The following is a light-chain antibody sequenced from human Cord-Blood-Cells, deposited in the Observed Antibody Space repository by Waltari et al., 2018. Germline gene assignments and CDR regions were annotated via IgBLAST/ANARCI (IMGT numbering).Light chain of an antibody. CDR3: SSYTSSSTWV. V-gene: IGLV2-14*01. Sequence: QSALTQPASVSGSPGKSITISCPGTSRYGCGYHYVSWYQQHPGKAPKLMIYDVSKRPSGVSNRFSGSKSGNTASLTISGLQAEDEADYYCSSYTSSSTWVFGGGTKLTVL. J-gene: IGLJ3*02. CDR2: DVS. CDR1: SRYGCGYHY.